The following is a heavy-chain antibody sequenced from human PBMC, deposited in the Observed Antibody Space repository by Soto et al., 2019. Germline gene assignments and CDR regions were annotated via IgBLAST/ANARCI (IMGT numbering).Heavy chain of an antibody. CDR3: ARGFFGTTLDDVRSSGAGY. J-gene: IGHJ4*02. V-gene: IGHV1-8*01. Sequence: ASVKVSCKASGYTFTSYDINWVRQATGQGLEWMGWMNPNSGNTGYAQKFQGRVTMTRNTSISTAYMELSSLRSEDTAVYYCARGFFGTTLDDVRSSGAGYWGQGTLVTVSS. CDR1: GYTFTSYD. D-gene: IGHD6-6*01. CDR2: MNPNSGNT.